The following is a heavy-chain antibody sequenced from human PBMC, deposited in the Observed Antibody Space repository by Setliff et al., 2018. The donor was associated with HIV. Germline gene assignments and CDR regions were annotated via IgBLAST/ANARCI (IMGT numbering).Heavy chain of an antibody. V-gene: IGHV3-53*01. CDR1: GFIVRTNY. CDR3: ARDRSSGYYYPDAFDI. CDR2: IYSGGNT. J-gene: IGHJ3*02. Sequence: GGSLRLSCAASGFIVRTNYMSWVRQAPGKGLEWVAVIYSGGNTYYADSVKGRFTISRDNSKNTLYLQMNSLRAEDTAVYYCARDRSSGYYYPDAFDIWGQGTMVTVSS. D-gene: IGHD3-22*01.